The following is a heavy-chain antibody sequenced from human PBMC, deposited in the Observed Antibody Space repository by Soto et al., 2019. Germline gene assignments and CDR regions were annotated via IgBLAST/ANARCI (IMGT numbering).Heavy chain of an antibody. Sequence: ASVKVSCKASGYTFTSYDFNWVRQATGQGLEWMGWMNPNSGNTGYAQKFQGRVTMTRNTSISTAYMELSSLRSEDTAVYYCARVWGYDYVPNYYYYYYMDVWGKGTTVTVSS. D-gene: IGHD5-12*01. CDR3: ARVWGYDYVPNYYYYYYMDV. J-gene: IGHJ6*03. CDR1: GYTFTSYD. CDR2: MNPNSGNT. V-gene: IGHV1-8*01.